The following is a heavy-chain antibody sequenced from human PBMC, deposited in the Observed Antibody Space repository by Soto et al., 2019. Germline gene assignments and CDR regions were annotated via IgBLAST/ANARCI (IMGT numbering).Heavy chain of an antibody. V-gene: IGHV4-59*01. Sequence: SETLSLTCTVSGGSINSYYWSWIRQPPGKGLEWIGYIYYSGSTNFNPSLKSRVTISVDTSKNQFSLKLSSVTAADTAVYYCARRYGGNFDYWGQGTLVTVSS. CDR3: ARRYGGNFDY. CDR1: GGSINSYY. CDR2: IYYSGST. J-gene: IGHJ4*02. D-gene: IGHD1-26*01.